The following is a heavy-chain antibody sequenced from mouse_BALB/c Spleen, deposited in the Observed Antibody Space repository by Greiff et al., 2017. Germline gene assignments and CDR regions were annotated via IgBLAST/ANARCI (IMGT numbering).Heavy chain of an antibody. D-gene: IGHD2-4*01. CDR1: GYSITSGYY. J-gene: IGHJ4*01. Sequence: EVKLMESGPGLVKPSQSLSLTCSVTGYSITSGYYWNWIRQFPGNKLEWMGYISYDGSNNYNPSLKNRISITRDTSKNQFFLKLNSVTTEDTATYCCARVPYDYDEVYYAMDYWGQGTSVTVSS. V-gene: IGHV3-6*02. CDR3: ARVPYDYDEVYYAMDY. CDR2: ISYDGSN.